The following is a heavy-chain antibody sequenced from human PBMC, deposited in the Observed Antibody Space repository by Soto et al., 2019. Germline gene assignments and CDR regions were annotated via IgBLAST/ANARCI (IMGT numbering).Heavy chain of an antibody. D-gene: IGHD3-3*01. J-gene: IGHJ4*02. Sequence: SETLSLTCTVSGGSISSYYWSWIRQPPGKGPEWIGYIYYSGSTNYNPSLKSRVTISVDTSKNQFSLKLSSVTAADTAVYYCARRPLISRSYYDFWSGSALDYWGQGTLVTVSS. CDR2: IYYSGST. CDR3: ARRPLISRSYYDFWSGSALDY. CDR1: GGSISSYY. V-gene: IGHV4-59*12.